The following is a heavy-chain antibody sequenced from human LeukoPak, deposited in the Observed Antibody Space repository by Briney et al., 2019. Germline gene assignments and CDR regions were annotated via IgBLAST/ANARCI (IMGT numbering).Heavy chain of an antibody. CDR1: GASISSSSYS. CDR3: ARDLLERFSFQFDY. D-gene: IGHD3-3*01. V-gene: IGHV4-39*01. Sequence: SETLSLTCTVSGASISSSSYSWGWIRQPPGKGLEWIGSFYYSGSIYYNPSLKSRVTISADTSKNQFSLKLNSVTAADTAVYYCARDLLERFSFQFDYWGQGTLVTVSS. J-gene: IGHJ4*02. CDR2: FYYSGSI.